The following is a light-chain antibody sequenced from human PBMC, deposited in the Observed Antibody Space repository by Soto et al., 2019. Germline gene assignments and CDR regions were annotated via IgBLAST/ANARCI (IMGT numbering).Light chain of an antibody. CDR1: QSISSY. J-gene: IGKJ5*01. Sequence: DIQMTQSPASLSASVGDRVTITCRASQSISSYLNWYQQKPGKAPKLLIYAASSLQSGVPSRSSGSGSGTDFTLTISSLQPEDFAGYYCQQTYSSPITFGQGTRLEIK. CDR2: AAS. CDR3: QQTYSSPIT. V-gene: IGKV1-39*01.